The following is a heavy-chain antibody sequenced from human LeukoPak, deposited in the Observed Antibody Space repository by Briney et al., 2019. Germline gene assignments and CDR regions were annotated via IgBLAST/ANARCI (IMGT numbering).Heavy chain of an antibody. CDR1: GGSFSGYY. V-gene: IGHV4-34*01. CDR2: INHSGST. J-gene: IGHJ4*02. Sequence: SETLSLTCAVYGGSFSGYYWSRIRQPPGKGLEWIGEINHSGSTNYNPSLKSRVTISVDTSKNQFSLKLSSVTAADTAVYYCARGQDDYGDYCFDYWGQGTLVTVSS. CDR3: ARGQDDYGDYCFDY. D-gene: IGHD4-17*01.